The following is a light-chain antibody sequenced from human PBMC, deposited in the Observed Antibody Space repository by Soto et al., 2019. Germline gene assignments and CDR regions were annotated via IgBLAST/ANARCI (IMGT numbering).Light chain of an antibody. CDR2: DVS. Sequence: QSVLTQPASVSGAPGQSITISCTGTSSDVGGYNYVSWYQQPPGKAPKLMIYDVSNRPSVVSNRFSGSKSGNTASLTISGLQGEDEADYCCSSYTSSSSGVFGGGTKLTVL. J-gene: IGLJ2*01. V-gene: IGLV2-14*01. CDR3: SSYTSSSSGV. CDR1: SSDVGGYNY.